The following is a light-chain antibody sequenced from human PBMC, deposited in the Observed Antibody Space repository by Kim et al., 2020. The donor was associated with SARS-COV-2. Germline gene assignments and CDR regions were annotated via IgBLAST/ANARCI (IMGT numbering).Light chain of an antibody. CDR2: AAS. Sequence: DIRMTQSPSSLSASVGDRVTITCRASQSISSYLNWYQQKPGKAPKLVIYAASSLQSGVPARFSGSGSGTDFTLTISSLQPEDFATYYCQQSYSTLMYTFGQGTKLEI. CDR3: QQSYSTLMYT. J-gene: IGKJ2*01. V-gene: IGKV1-39*01. CDR1: QSISSY.